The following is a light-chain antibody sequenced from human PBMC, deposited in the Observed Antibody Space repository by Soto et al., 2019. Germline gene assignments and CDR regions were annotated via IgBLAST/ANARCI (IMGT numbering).Light chain of an antibody. J-gene: IGLJ1*01. CDR3: TSYTTPEPLCL. CDR1: SGDVGGFNY. V-gene: IGLV2-14*01. CDR2: EVS. Sequence: QSVLTQPASVSGSPGQSIVISCSGTSGDVGGFNYVSWYQHLPGKPPKLIISEVSHRPSGVSSRFSRSKSGNTASLTISGLQAEDEADYYCTSYTTPEPLCLLGTGTKVTV.